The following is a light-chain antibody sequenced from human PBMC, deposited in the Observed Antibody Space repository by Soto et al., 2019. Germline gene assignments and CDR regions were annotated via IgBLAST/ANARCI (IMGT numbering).Light chain of an antibody. V-gene: IGKV1-5*03. J-gene: IGKJ1*01. CDR3: QHYNSYSEA. Sequence: DIQMTQSPSTLSASVGDRGTLTCRASQTISSWLAWYQQKPGKAPKLLIYKASTIKSGVPSRFSGSGSGTEFTLTISSLQPDEFATYYCQHYNSYSEAVGQGTKVDIK. CDR1: QTISSW. CDR2: KAS.